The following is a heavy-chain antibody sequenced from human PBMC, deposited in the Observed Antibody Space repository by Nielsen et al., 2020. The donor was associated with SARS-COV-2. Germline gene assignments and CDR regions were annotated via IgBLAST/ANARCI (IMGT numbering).Heavy chain of an antibody. J-gene: IGHJ6*02. Sequence: GSLKISCAASGFTFSSYGMHWVRQAPGKGLEWVAVISYDGSNKYYADSVKGRFTISRDNSKNTLYLQMNSLRAEDTAVYYCAKESIIFYDHWGQGTTVTVSS. CDR1: GFTFSSYG. D-gene: IGHD3-9*01. CDR3: AKESIIFYDH. CDR2: ISYDGSNK. V-gene: IGHV3-30*18.